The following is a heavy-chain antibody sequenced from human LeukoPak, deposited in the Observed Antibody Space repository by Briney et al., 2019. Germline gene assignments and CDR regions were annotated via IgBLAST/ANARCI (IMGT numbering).Heavy chain of an antibody. D-gene: IGHD3-22*01. V-gene: IGHV3-23*01. CDR2: ISGSGGST. CDR3: AKEGRYYDSSGTLNGDFFDY. J-gene: IGHJ4*02. CDR1: GFTFSSYA. Sequence: RSGGSLRLSCAASGFTFSSYAMSWVRQAPGKGLEWVSAISGSGGSTYYADSVKGRFTISRDNSKNPLYLQMNSLRAEDTAVYYCAKEGRYYDSSGTLNGDFFDYWGQGTLVTVSS.